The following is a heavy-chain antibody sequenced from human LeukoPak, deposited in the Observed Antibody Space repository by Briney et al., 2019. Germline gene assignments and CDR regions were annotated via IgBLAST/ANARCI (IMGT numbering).Heavy chain of an antibody. Sequence: GGSLRLSCAASGFTFSSYGMHWVRQAPGKGLEWVSAISGSGGSTYYADSVKGRFTISRDNSKNTLYLQMNSLRAEDTAVYYCAKSSSSWPIDYWGQGTLVTVSS. CDR2: ISGSGGST. V-gene: IGHV3-23*01. CDR3: AKSSSSWPIDY. J-gene: IGHJ4*02. D-gene: IGHD6-13*01. CDR1: GFTFSSYG.